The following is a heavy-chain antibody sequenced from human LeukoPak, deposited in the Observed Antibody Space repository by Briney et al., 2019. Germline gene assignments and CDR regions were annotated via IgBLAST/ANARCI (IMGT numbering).Heavy chain of an antibody. J-gene: IGHJ4*02. CDR2: ISWNSGSI. Sequence: PGRSLRLSCAASGFTFDDCAMHWVRQAPGKGLEWVSGISWNSGSIGYADSVKGRFTISRDNAKNSLYLQMNSLRAEDMALYYCAKDISQGNTPNYFDYWGQGTLVTVSS. D-gene: IGHD1/OR15-1a*01. V-gene: IGHV3-9*03. CDR3: AKDISQGNTPNYFDY. CDR1: GFTFDDCA.